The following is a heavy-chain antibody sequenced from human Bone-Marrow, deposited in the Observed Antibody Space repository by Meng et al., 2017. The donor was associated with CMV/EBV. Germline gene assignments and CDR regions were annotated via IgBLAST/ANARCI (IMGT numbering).Heavy chain of an antibody. CDR1: GGSFSSSSYY. J-gene: IGHJ4*02. D-gene: IGHD6-13*01. V-gene: IGHV4-39*01. CDR3: ARHHTGYSSSWYHPGHLDY. Sequence: SETLSLTCAVYGGSFSSSSYYWGWIRQPPGKGLEWIGSIYYSGSTYYNPSLKSRVTISVDTSKNQFSLKLSSVTAADTAVYYCARHHTGYSSSWYHPGHLDYWGQGTLVTVSS. CDR2: IYYSGST.